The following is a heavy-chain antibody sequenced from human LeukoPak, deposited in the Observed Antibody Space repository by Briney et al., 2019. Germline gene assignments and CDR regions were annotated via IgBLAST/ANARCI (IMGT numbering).Heavy chain of an antibody. D-gene: IGHD6-13*01. CDR3: AMGIAAGNTPVDY. V-gene: IGHV1-8*02. J-gene: IGHJ4*02. CDR2: MNPNSGNT. CDR1: GYTFTGYY. Sequence: ASVKVSCKASGYTFTGYYMHWVRQATGQGLEWMGWMNPNSGNTGYAQKFQGRVTMTRNTSISTAYMELSSLRSEDTAVYYCAMGIAAGNTPVDYWGQGTLVTVSS.